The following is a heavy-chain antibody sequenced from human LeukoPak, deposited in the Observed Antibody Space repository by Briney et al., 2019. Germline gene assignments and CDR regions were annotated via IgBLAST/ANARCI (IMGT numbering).Heavy chain of an antibody. CDR3: AREGSGDTSPLVAAPDY. CDR1: GYTFTSYG. D-gene: IGHD2-15*01. J-gene: IGHJ4*02. CDR2: ISAYNGNT. V-gene: IGHV1-18*04. Sequence: ASVKVSCKASGYTFTSYGISWVRQAPGQGLEWMGWISAYNGNTNYAQKLQGRVTMTTDTSTSTAYMELRSLRSDDTAVYYCAREGSGDTSPLVAAPDYWGQGTLVTVSS.